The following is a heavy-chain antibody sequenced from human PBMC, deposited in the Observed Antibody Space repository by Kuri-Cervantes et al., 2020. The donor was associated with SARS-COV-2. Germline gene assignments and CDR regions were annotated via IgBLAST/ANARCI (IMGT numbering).Heavy chain of an antibody. Sequence: ASVKVSCKVSGGTFNSFAISWVRQAPGQGLEWMGIINPSGGSTSYAQKFQGRVTMTRDTSISTAYMELSRLRSDDTAVYYCARSGYYGSGSYQGGMDVWGQGTTVTVSS. CDR1: GGTFNSFA. V-gene: IGHV1-46*02. D-gene: IGHD3-10*01. J-gene: IGHJ6*02. CDR3: ARSGYYGSGSYQGGMDV. CDR2: INPSGGST.